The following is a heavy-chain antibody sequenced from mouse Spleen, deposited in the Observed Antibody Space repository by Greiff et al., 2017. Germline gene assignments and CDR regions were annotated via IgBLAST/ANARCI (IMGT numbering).Heavy chain of an antibody. V-gene: IGHV5-9*01. Sequence: EVMLVESGGGLVKLGGSLKLSCAASGFTFSSYAMSWVRQTPEKRLEWVATISSGGGNTYYPDSVKGRFTISRDNAKNTLYLQMSSLKSEDTAMYYCARRSYGYLDYWGQGTTLTVSS. CDR2: ISSGGGNT. CDR1: GFTFSSYA. CDR3: ARRSYGYLDY. J-gene: IGHJ2*01. D-gene: IGHD1-1*01.